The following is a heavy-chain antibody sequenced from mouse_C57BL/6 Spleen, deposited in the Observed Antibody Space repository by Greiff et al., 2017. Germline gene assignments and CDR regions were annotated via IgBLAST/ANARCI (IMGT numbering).Heavy chain of an antibody. V-gene: IGHV1-82*01. J-gene: IGHJ3*01. CDR3: AREEYSNIAY. CDR2: IYPGDGDT. D-gene: IGHD2-5*01. Sequence: QVQLKESGPELVKPGASVKISCKASGYAFSSSWMNWVKQRPGQGLEWIGRIYPGDGDTNYNGKFKGKATLTADKSSSTAYMQLSSLTSEDSAVYFCAREEYSNIAYWGQGTLVTVSA. CDR1: GYAFSSSW.